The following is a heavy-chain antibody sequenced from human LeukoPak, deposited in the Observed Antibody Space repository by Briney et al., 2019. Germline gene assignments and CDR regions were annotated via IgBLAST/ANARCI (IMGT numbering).Heavy chain of an antibody. Sequence: PGGSLRLSCAASGFTFSSYSMNWVRQAPGKGLEWVSSISSSSSYIYYADSVKGRFTISRDNAKNSLYLQMNSLRAEDTAVYYCARDRVYYYDSSDYWGQGTLVTVSS. CDR2: ISSSSSYI. CDR1: GFTFSSYS. J-gene: IGHJ4*02. CDR3: ARDRVYYYDSSDY. D-gene: IGHD3-22*01. V-gene: IGHV3-21*01.